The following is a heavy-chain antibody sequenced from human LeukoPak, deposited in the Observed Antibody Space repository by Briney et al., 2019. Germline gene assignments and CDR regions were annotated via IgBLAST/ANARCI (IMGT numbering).Heavy chain of an antibody. V-gene: IGHV4-59*01. CDR3: AGESGYCSSTSCYSAFDI. D-gene: IGHD2-2*02. CDR1: GGSISSYY. J-gene: IGHJ3*02. Sequence: PSETLSLTCTVSGGSISSYYWSWIRQPPGKGLEWIGYIYYSGSTNYNPSLKSRVTISVDTSKNQFSLELSSVTAADTAVYYCAGESGYCSSTSCYSAFDIWGQGTMVTVSS. CDR2: IYYSGST.